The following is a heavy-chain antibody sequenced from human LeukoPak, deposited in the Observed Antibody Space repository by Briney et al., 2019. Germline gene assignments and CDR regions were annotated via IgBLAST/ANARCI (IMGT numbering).Heavy chain of an antibody. Sequence: GGSLRLSCAASGFSFSVYEIHWVRQAPGKGLEWIADISSSGTTTYYADSVKGRFTISRDNAKNSLYLQMNSLGAEDTAVYYCTTLTVAINFDYWGQGTLVTVSS. J-gene: IGHJ4*02. CDR2: ISSSGTTT. CDR1: GFSFSVYE. V-gene: IGHV3-48*03. D-gene: IGHD3-22*01. CDR3: TTLTVAINFDY.